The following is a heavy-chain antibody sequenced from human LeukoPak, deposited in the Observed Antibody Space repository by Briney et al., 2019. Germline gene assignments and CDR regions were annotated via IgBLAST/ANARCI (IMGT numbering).Heavy chain of an antibody. V-gene: IGHV4-4*07. CDR2: ICTSGST. CDR3: ARGYYYDSSGYYYIEYFQH. CDR1: GGSISTYC. D-gene: IGHD3-22*01. J-gene: IGHJ1*01. Sequence: SETLSLTCTVSGGSISTYCWSWIRQPAGKGLEWIGHICTSGSTNYNPSLKSRVTMSVDTSNNEFSLKLNSVTAADTAVYYCARGYYYDSSGYYYIEYFQHWGQGSLVTVSS.